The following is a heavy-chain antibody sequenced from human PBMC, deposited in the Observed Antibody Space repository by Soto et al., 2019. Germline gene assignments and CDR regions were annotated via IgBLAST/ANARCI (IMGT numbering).Heavy chain of an antibody. CDR1: GFTFSSYS. V-gene: IGHV3-21*01. Sequence: PGGSLRLSCAASGFTFSSYSMTWVRQAPGKGLEWVSSISSSSSYIYYADSVKGRFTISRDNAKNSLYLQMNSLRAEDTAVYYCARGTYSSSWYDAFDIWGQGTMVTVSS. CDR2: ISSSSSYI. CDR3: ARGTYSSSWYDAFDI. J-gene: IGHJ3*02. D-gene: IGHD6-13*01.